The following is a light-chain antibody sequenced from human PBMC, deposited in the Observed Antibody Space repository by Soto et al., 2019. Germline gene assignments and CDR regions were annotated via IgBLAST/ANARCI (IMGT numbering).Light chain of an antibody. CDR3: SSYAGRDNI. J-gene: IGLJ2*01. V-gene: IGLV2-8*01. CDR1: SSDVGRYNY. Sequence: QSALTQPPSASGSPGQSVTISCTGTSSDVGRYNYVTWFQQHPGKAPKVMIYEVTKRPSGVPDRFSGSKSGNTASLTVSGLQAEDEADYYYSSYAGRDNIFGGGTKLTVL. CDR2: EVT.